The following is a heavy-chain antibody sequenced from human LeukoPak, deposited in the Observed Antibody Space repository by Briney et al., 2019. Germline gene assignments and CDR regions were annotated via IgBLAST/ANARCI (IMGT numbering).Heavy chain of an antibody. Sequence: ASVKVSCKASGYTFTGYYMHWVRQAPGQGLEWMGWINPNSGGTNYAQKFQGRVTMTRDTSISTAYMELSRLRSGDTAVYYCARGLRDDYSNYYFDYWGQGTLVTVSS. CDR2: INPNSGGT. J-gene: IGHJ4*02. CDR1: GYTFTGYY. V-gene: IGHV1-2*02. CDR3: ARGLRDDYSNYYFDY. D-gene: IGHD4-11*01.